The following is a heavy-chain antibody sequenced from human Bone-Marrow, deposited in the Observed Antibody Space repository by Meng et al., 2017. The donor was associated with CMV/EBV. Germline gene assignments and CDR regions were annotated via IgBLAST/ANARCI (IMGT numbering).Heavy chain of an antibody. V-gene: IGHV3-7*01. CDR3: ARDGYSGSYWFTYFDY. CDR2: INPDGSEK. J-gene: IGHJ4*02. D-gene: IGHD1-26*01. Sequence: GGSLRLSCAVSGFTFSRFWMAWVRQPPGKGPEWVADINPDGSEKHYVDSVKGRFTISRDNAKNSLYLQMNSLRAEDTAVYYCARDGYSGSYWFTYFDYWGQGTLVTVSS. CDR1: GFTFSRFW.